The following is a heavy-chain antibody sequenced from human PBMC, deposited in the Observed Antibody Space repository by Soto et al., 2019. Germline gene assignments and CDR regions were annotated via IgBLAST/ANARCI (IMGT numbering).Heavy chain of an antibody. Sequence: GXSVKGSCKASGGTFSSYAISWVRQAPVQGLEWMGGIIPIFGTANYAQKFQGRVTITADESTSTAYMELSSLRSEDTAVYYCAREGRPYSSGWQATEYFQHWGQGTLVTVSS. CDR2: IIPIFGTA. CDR1: GGTFSSYA. CDR3: AREGRPYSSGWQATEYFQH. V-gene: IGHV1-69*13. J-gene: IGHJ1*01. D-gene: IGHD6-19*01.